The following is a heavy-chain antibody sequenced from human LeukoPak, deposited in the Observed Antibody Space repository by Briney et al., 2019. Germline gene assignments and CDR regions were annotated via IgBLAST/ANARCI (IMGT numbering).Heavy chain of an antibody. CDR1: GGSITSYY. Sequence: PSETLSLTCTVSGGSITSYYWSWIRQPAAKGQEWIGRIYTSGSTNYNPSLESRVTMSRDTSKNQFSLKLSSVTAADTAVYYCARDLVGVGYFDYWGQGTLVTVSS. CDR3: ARDLVGVGYFDY. CDR2: IYTSGST. D-gene: IGHD2-15*01. V-gene: IGHV4-4*07. J-gene: IGHJ4*02.